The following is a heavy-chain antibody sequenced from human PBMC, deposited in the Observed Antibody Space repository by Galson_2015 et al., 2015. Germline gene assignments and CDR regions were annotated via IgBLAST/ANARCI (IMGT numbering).Heavy chain of an antibody. CDR2: IWYDGSNK. CDR3: AREGRGYSGSFY. CDR1: GFTFSSYG. D-gene: IGHD1-26*01. V-gene: IGHV3-33*08. J-gene: IGHJ4*02. Sequence: SLRLSCAASGFTFSSYGMHWVRQAPGKGLEWVAVIWYDGSNKYYADSVKGRFTISRDNSKNTLYLQMNSLRAEDTAVYYCAREGRGYSGSFYWGQGTLVTVSS.